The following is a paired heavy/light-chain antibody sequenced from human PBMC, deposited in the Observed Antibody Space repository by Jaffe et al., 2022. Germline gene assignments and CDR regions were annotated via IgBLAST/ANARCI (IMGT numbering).Light chain of an antibody. CDR3: HQYDMYPYT. CDR1: RGITNS. Sequence: DIQMTQSPSSLSASVGERVTITCRASRGITNSLAWFQQKPGKAPKSLIHAASTLQSGVPSRFSGSGSGTHFTLTITSLQPEDFATYYCHQYDMYPYTFGQGTKVEI. J-gene: IGKJ2*01. CDR2: AAS. V-gene: IGKV1-16*01.
Heavy chain of an antibody. CDR3: AKDKDYHGSGNGAGFDN. CDR2: ISGSGGST. Sequence: EVQLLESGGGLVPPGGSLTLSCSASGFTFSSYAMQWVRQAPGKGLEWVSGISGSGGSTYYIDSIKDYPNSVKGRFTISRDNSKNTLYLEMNSLRVDDTAVYYCAKDKDYHGSGNGAGFDNWGQGTLVTVAS. D-gene: IGHD3-10*01. J-gene: IGHJ4*02. V-gene: IGHV3-23*01. CDR1: GFTFSSYA.